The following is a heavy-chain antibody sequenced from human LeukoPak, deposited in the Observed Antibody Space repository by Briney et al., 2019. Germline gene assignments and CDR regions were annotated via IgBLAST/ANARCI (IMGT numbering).Heavy chain of an antibody. J-gene: IGHJ4*02. D-gene: IGHD6-13*01. CDR3: ARGVRIAVADH. Sequence: GGSLRLSCAASGFTFSNHWLHWVRQAPGKGLVWVSRINGDGTSTIYADSVKGRFTISRDNAKSTVYLQMNSLRAEDTAVYYCARGVRIAVADHWGQGTLVTVSS. CDR2: INGDGTST. CDR1: GFTFSNHW. V-gene: IGHV3-74*01.